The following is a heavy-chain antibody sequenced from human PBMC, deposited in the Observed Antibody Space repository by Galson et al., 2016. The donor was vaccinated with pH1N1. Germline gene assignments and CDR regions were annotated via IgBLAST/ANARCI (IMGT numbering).Heavy chain of an antibody. J-gene: IGHJ4*02. D-gene: IGHD1/OR15-1a*01. Sequence: QSGAEVKKSGESLKISCKGSGYGFKSYWIAWVRQMPGKGLEWMGIIYPGDSDTRYSPSFLGQVIMSADKSISTAFLQWSSLNASDTAMYYCARRGINGTGFWGQGTLVTVSS. V-gene: IGHV5-51*01. CDR3: ARRGINGTGF. CDR2: IYPGDSDT. CDR1: GYGFKSYW.